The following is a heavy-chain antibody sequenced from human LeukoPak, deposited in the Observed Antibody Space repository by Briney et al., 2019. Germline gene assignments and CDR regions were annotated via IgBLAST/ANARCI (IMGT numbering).Heavy chain of an antibody. V-gene: IGHV4-34*01. CDR3: ARGLGVDY. D-gene: IGHD2-15*01. CDR1: GGSLSGYY. Sequence: SETLSLTCAVYGGSLSGYYWSWIRQPPGKGLEWIGEINRSGSTHYNPSLKSRATISVDTSKNQFALKLSSVTAADTAVYYCARGLGVDYWGQGTLVTVSS. J-gene: IGHJ4*02. CDR2: INRSGST.